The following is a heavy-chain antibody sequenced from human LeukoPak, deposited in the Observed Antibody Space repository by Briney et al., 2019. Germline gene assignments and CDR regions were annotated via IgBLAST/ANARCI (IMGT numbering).Heavy chain of an antibody. Sequence: ASVKVSCKASGYTFTSYDINWVRQATGQGPEWMGWMNPNSGNTGYAQKFQGRVTMTRNTSISTAYMELSSLRSEDTAVYYCARRYTRRTVWGVTTYGMDVWGQGTTVTVSS. CDR2: MNPNSGNT. J-gene: IGHJ6*02. CDR1: GYTFTSYD. CDR3: ARRYTRRTVWGVTTYGMDV. D-gene: IGHD3-10*01. V-gene: IGHV1-8*01.